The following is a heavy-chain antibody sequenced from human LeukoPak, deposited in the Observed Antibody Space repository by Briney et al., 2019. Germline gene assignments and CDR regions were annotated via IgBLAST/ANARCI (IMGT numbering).Heavy chain of an antibody. CDR2: ISYSGSA. Sequence: SETLSLTCTVSGGSISSNYWSWIRQPPGKGLEWIGYISYSGSAKYNSSLKGRVTISLATPKNQFSLDLSSVTAVDTAVYYCARAHEPLRSDYYAGGYYYFDLWGRGTLVTVSS. D-gene: IGHD3-10*01. CDR3: ARAHEPLRSDYYAGGYYYFDL. CDR1: GGSISSNY. V-gene: IGHV4-59*01. J-gene: IGHJ2*01.